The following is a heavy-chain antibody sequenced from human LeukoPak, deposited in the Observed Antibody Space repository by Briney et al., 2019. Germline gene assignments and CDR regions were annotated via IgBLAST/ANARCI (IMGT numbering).Heavy chain of an antibody. D-gene: IGHD5-12*01. V-gene: IGHV3-23*01. CDR1: GFIFRNYW. Sequence: GGSLRPSCVASGFIFRNYWMSWVRQAPGKGLEWVSAISGSGGNTFYADSVKGRFTISRDNSKSTLYLQMSSLRAEDTAVYYCAKSRVGYDYWGQGTLVTVSS. CDR3: AKSRVGYDY. J-gene: IGHJ4*02. CDR2: ISGSGGNT.